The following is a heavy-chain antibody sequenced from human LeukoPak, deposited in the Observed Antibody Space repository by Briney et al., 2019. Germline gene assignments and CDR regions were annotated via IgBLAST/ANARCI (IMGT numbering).Heavy chain of an antibody. CDR2: IYPGDSDT. V-gene: IGHV5-51*01. CDR1: GYSFTSYW. J-gene: IGHJ6*02. CDR3: ARPIRPQPPHDYYYGMDV. Sequence: GESLKISCKGSGYSFTSYWIGWVRQMPGKGLEWMGIIYPGDSDTRYSPSFQGQVTISADKSISTAYLQWSSLKASDTAMYYCARPIRPQPPHDYYYGMDVWGQGTPVTVSS. D-gene: IGHD2-21*01.